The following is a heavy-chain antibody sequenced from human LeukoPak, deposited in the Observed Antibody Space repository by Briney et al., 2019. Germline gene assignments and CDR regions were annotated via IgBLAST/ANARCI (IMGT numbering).Heavy chain of an antibody. CDR1: GFTVSSNY. CDR2: IYSGGST. J-gene: IGHJ2*01. D-gene: IGHD6-19*01. Sequence: GGSLRLSCAASGFTVSSNYMSWVRQAPGKGLEWVSVIYSGGSTYYADSVKGRFTISRDNSKNTLYLQMNSLRAEDTAVYYCAREGIAVAGPDWYFDLWGRGTLVTVSS. V-gene: IGHV3-66*01. CDR3: AREGIAVAGPDWYFDL.